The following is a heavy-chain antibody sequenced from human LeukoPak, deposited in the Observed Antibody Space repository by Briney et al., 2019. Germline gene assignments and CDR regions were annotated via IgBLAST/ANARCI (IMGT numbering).Heavy chain of an antibody. J-gene: IGHJ6*02. V-gene: IGHV4-34*01. CDR2: INHSGST. CDR1: GGSFSGYY. CDR3: ARGLAFRRYGFSGARESRGVIRSSGIYAHYYYYYGMDV. Sequence: SETLSLTCAVYGGSFSGYYWSWIRQPPGKGLEWIGEINHSGSTNYNPSLKSRVTISVDTSTNQFSLTLSSVTAADTAVYYCARGLAFRRYGFSGARESRGVIRSSGIYAHYYYYYGMDVWGQGTTVTVSS. D-gene: IGHD3-10*01.